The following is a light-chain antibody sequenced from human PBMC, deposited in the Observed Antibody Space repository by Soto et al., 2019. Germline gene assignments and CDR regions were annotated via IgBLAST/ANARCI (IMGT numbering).Light chain of an antibody. CDR2: GAF. V-gene: IGKV3-15*01. CDR1: QSVIGN. Sequence: EIVLTQSPATLSVSPGERGTLSCRASQSVIGNVAWYQQKPGQPPRLLIFGAFVRATGIPARFSGSGSGTEFTLTISSLQSEDFAVYYCLQYNNWPLTFGGGTKLEIK. J-gene: IGKJ4*01. CDR3: LQYNNWPLT.